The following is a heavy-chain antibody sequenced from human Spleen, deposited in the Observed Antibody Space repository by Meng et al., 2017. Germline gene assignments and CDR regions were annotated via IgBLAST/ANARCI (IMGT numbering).Heavy chain of an antibody. CDR2: IYSSGNT. CDR1: GGSISSGSYY. CDR3: AREPTMVRGVITVYFDY. Sequence: LRLSCTVSGGSISSGSYYWSWIRQPAGKGLEWIGRIYSSGNTNYNPSLKSRVTISVDTSKNQFSLKLSSVTAADTAVYYCAREPTMVRGVITVYFDYWGQGTLVTVSS. V-gene: IGHV4-61*02. J-gene: IGHJ4*02. D-gene: IGHD3-10*01.